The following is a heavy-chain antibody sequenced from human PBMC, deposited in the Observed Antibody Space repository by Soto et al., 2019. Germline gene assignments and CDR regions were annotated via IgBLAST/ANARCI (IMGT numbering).Heavy chain of an antibody. CDR3: ATDRYSGSYCAVC. J-gene: IGHJ4*02. D-gene: IGHD1-26*01. CDR1: GYTLTELS. Sequence: ASVKVSCKVSGYTLTELSMNWVRQPPGKGIEWMGGFDPEDGETIYAQKFQGRVTMTEDTSTDTAYMELSSLRSEDTAVYYCATDRYSGSYCAVCWGQGTLVTVSS. V-gene: IGHV1-24*01. CDR2: FDPEDGET.